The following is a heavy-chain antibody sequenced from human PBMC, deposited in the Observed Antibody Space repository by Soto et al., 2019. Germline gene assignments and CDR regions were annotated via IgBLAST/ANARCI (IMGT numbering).Heavy chain of an antibody. D-gene: IGHD3-10*01. CDR2: INPNSGGT. CDR1: GYTFTGYY. V-gene: IGHV1-2*02. J-gene: IGHJ6*02. Sequence: ASVKVSCKASGYTFTGYYMHWVRQAPGQGLEWMGWINPNSGGTNYAQKFQGRVTITRDTSISTAYMELSRLRSDDTAVYYCARDEGRITMVRGVINYYYGMDVWGQGTTVTVSS. CDR3: ARDEGRITMVRGVINYYYGMDV.